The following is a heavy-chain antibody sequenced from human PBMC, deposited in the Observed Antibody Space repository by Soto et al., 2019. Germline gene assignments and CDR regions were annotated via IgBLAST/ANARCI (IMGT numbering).Heavy chain of an antibody. J-gene: IGHJ5*02. V-gene: IGHV3-30*18. CDR1: GFTFSSYG. D-gene: IGHD3-10*01. Sequence: QVQLVESGGGVVQPGRSLRLSCAASGFTFSSYGMHWVRQAPGKGLEWVAVISYDGSNKYYADSVKGRFTISRDNSNHTLYLQMNSMSAADTAVYDCAKDIYYLGVDPSGRGTLVTACS. CDR2: ISYDGSNK. CDR3: AKDIYYLGVDP.